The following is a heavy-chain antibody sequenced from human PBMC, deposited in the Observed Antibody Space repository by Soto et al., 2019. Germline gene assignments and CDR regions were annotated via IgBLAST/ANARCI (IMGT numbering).Heavy chain of an antibody. D-gene: IGHD3-22*01. V-gene: IGHV1-46*03. CDR2: INPTSGGT. Sequence: ASVKVSCKASGYTFTNYYMNWVRQAPGQGLEWMGIINPTSGGTTYAQKYQGRLTMTRDTSTSTVYMELSSLRSEDTAVYYCVRVDSSGYYYWGQGTQVTV. CDR3: VRVDSSGYYY. J-gene: IGHJ4*02. CDR1: GYTFTNYY.